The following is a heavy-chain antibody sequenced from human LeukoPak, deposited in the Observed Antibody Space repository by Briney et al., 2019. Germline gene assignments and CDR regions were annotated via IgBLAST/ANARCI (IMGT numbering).Heavy chain of an antibody. V-gene: IGHV4-59*01. J-gene: IGHJ5*02. CDR3: ARDSEGQTFDP. Sequence: PSETLSLTCTVSGGSISSYYWSWIRQPPGKGLEWIGYIYYSGSTNYNPSLKSRVTISVDTSKNQFSLKLSSVTAADTAVYYCARDSEGQTFDPWGQGTLGTVSS. CDR1: GGSISSYY. CDR2: IYYSGST.